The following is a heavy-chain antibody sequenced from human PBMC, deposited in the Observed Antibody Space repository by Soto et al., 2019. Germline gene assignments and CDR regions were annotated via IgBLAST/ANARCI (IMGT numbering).Heavy chain of an antibody. CDR2: INPSSGST. J-gene: IGHJ6*02. CDR3: AREPMAVAGQYHYYGMDV. CDR1: GYTFTGYY. Sequence: ASVKVSCKASGYTFTGYYIHWVRQAPGQGLEWMGIINPSSGSTTYAQKFQGRVTMTRDTSTSTVYMELSSLRAEDTAVYYCAREPMAVAGQYHYYGMDVWGQGTTVTVSS. D-gene: IGHD6-19*01. V-gene: IGHV1-46*01.